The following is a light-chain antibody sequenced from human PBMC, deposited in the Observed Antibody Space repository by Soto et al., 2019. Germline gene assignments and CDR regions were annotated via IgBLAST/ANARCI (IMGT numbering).Light chain of an antibody. V-gene: IGKV1-5*03. Sequence: DIQMTQSPSTLSASVGDRVTITCRASQSISDWLAWYQQNPGKAPKVLIYKGSFLENGVPSRFSGSGSGTEFTITSDSLQPDDFATYYCHQYNSYPWTFGQGTKVEIK. CDR3: HQYNSYPWT. J-gene: IGKJ1*01. CDR1: QSISDW. CDR2: KGS.